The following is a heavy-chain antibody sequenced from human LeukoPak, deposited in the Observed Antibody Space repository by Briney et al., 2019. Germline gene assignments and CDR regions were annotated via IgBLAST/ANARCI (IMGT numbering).Heavy chain of an antibody. D-gene: IGHD2/OR15-2a*01. J-gene: IGHJ2*01. CDR1: GFAFSSYS. CDR3: ARDLSSGYFDL. Sequence: PGGSLRLSCAASGFAFSSYSMNWVRQAPGKGLEWVSSISSSSSYIYYADSVKGRFTISRDNAKNSLYLQMNSLRAEDTAVYYCARDLSSGYFDLWGRGTLVTVSS. V-gene: IGHV3-21*01. CDR2: ISSSSSYI.